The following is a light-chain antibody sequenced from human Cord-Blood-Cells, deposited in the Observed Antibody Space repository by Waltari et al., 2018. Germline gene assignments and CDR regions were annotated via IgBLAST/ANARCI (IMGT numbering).Light chain of an antibody. CDR3: QTWGTGIVV. Sequence: QLVLTQSPSASASLGASVKLTCTLSSAHSSYAIAWHQQQPGKGPRYLMKLNSDGSHSKGDGIADRFSGSSSGAERYLTISSLQSEDEADYYCQTWGTGIVVFGGGTKLTVL. CDR2: LNSDGSH. CDR1: SAHSSYA. J-gene: IGLJ2*01. V-gene: IGLV4-69*01.